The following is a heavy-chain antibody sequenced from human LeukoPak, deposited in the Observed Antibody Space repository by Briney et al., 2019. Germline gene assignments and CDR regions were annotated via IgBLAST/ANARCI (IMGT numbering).Heavy chain of an antibody. D-gene: IGHD3-10*01. CDR2: IYHSGST. CDR3: GGFFYYYYGMDV. Sequence: NPSETLSLTCAVSGGSISSGGYSWSWIRQPPGKGLEWIGYIYHSGSTYYNPSLKSRVTISVDRSKNQFSLKLSSVTAADTAVYYCGGFFYYYYGMDVWGQGTTVTVSS. V-gene: IGHV4-30-2*01. J-gene: IGHJ6*02. CDR1: GGSISSGGYS.